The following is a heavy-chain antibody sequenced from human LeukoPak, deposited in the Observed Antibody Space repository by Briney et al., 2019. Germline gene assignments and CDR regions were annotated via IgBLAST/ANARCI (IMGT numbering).Heavy chain of an antibody. Sequence: SETLSLTCAVSGGSISSNDYYWGWMRQPPGKGLEWIGSIFYRGSTYYNPSLQSRLTISVDTSKDQSSLKLSSVTAADTAVYYCARHASRYFDLWGRGTLVTVSS. J-gene: IGHJ2*01. CDR1: GGSISSNDYY. CDR3: ARHASRYFDL. V-gene: IGHV4-39*01. CDR2: IFYRGST.